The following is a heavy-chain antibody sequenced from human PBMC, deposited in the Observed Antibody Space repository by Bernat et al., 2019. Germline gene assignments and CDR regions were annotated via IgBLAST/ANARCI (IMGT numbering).Heavy chain of an antibody. V-gene: IGHV3-48*03. CDR2: INNDASTM. J-gene: IGHJ3*02. CDR1: GFTFSSYE. D-gene: IGHD3-16*01. Sequence: EVQLVESGGGLVQPGGSLRLSCAASGFTFSSYEINWVRQAPGKGLEWVSYINNDASTMYYADSVKGRFTISRDNAKNSLYLQMNSLRAEDTAVYYCARWARIHLGAHDGFDIWGQGTMVTVSS. CDR3: ARWARIHLGAHDGFDI.